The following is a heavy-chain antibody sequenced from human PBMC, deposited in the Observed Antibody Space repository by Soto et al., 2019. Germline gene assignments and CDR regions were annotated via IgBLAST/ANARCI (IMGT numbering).Heavy chain of an antibody. D-gene: IGHD6-13*01. Sequence: SETLSLTCTVSGGSISSYYWSWIRQPPGKGLEWIGYIYYSGSTNYNPSLKRRVTISVDTSKNQFSLKLSSVTAADTAVYYCERVIMLPVGVWSLGIAAARFDSWGQGTLVTVSS. CDR3: ERVIMLPVGVWSLGIAAARFDS. J-gene: IGHJ5*01. CDR2: IYYSGST. V-gene: IGHV4-59*01. CDR1: GGSISSYY.